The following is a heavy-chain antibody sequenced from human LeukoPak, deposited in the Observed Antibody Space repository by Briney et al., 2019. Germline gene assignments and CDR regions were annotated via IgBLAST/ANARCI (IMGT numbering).Heavy chain of an antibody. CDR2: ISYDGSNK. D-gene: IGHD3-10*01. Sequence: GGSLRLSCAASGFTFSSYGMHWVRQAPGKGLEWVAVISYDGSNKYYADSVKGRFTISRDNAKNSLYLQMNSLRAEDTAVYYCARGRGSGGKLVFDYWGQGTLVTVSS. CDR3: ARGRGSGGKLVFDY. V-gene: IGHV3-30*03. CDR1: GFTFSSYG. J-gene: IGHJ4*02.